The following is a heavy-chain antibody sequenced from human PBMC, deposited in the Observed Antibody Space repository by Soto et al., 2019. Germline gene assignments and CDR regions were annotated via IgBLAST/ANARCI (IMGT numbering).Heavy chain of an antibody. V-gene: IGHV4-4*07. CDR1: GGSISSYC. J-gene: IGHJ4*02. CDR2: IYTSGST. Sequence: SETLSLTCTVSGGSISSYCWSWIGQPAGKGLEWIGRIYTSGSTNYNPSLKSRVTMSVDTSKNQFSLKLSSVTAADTAVYYCARVYYDSSGYYPYLDYWGQGTLVTVSS. CDR3: ARVYYDSSGYYPYLDY. D-gene: IGHD3-22*01.